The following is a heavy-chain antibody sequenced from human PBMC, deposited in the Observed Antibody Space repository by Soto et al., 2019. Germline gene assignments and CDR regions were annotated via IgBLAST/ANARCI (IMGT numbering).Heavy chain of an antibody. CDR3: TTDDPINKY. CDR2: IKSYTNGGTT. Sequence: GGSLRLSCAASGFTFSNAWMSWVRQAPGKGLEWVGRIKSYTNGGTTDYATPVKGRFAISRDDSKNTLYLQMNSLKTEDAGVYYCTTDDPINKYWGQGTLVTVSS. J-gene: IGHJ4*02. V-gene: IGHV3-15*01. CDR1: GFTFSNAW.